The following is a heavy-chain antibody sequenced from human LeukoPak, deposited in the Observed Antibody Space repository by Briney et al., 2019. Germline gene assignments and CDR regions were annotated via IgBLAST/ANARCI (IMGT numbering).Heavy chain of an antibody. CDR1: GGSISSYY. J-gene: IGHJ6*03. CDR2: IYTSGST. Sequence: SETLSLTCTVSGGSISSYYWSWIRQPAGKGLEWIGRIYTSGSTNYNPSLKSRVTMSVDTSKNQFSLKLCSVTAADTAVYYCARLPWEYGDYSEDYYYYYYMDVWGKGTTVTVSS. V-gene: IGHV4-4*07. D-gene: IGHD4-17*01. CDR3: ARLPWEYGDYSEDYYYYYYMDV.